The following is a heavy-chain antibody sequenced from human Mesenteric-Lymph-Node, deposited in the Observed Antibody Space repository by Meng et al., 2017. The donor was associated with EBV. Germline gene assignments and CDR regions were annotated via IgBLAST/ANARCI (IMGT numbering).Heavy chain of an antibody. CDR2: SIHTGNT. CDR1: GTSIGSGGSS. J-gene: IGHJ5*01. Sequence: QVQLQQRGAGLLKPSQTLALTCTVSGTSIGSGGSSWSWIRQPPGKGLEWIGYSIHTGNTFYNPSLQSRVTISLDRSKNQFSLNLSSVTAADTAMYYCARVYYDNNGFWWCDSWGQGTLVTVSS. D-gene: IGHD3-22*01. CDR3: ARVYYDNNGFWWCDS. V-gene: IGHV4-30-2*01.